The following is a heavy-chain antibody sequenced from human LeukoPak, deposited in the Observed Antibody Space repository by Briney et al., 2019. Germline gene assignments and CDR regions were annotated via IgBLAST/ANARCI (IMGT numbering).Heavy chain of an antibody. CDR1: GFTFSNYW. J-gene: IGHJ4*02. CDR2: IKQDGSEK. V-gene: IGHV3-7*01. CDR3: ARPDILTGQFDY. Sequence: PGGSLRLSCAASGFTFSNYWLTWVRQAPGKGLEWVANIKQDGSEKYYVDSVKGRFTISRDNSKNTLYLQMTNLRVEDTAVYYCARPDILTGQFDYWGQGTLVTVSS. D-gene: IGHD3-9*01.